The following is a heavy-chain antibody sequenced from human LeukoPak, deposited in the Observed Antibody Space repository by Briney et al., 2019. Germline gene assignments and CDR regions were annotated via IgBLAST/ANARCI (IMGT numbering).Heavy chain of an antibody. V-gene: IGHV4-34*01. CDR2: INHSGST. CDR1: GGSFSGYY. CDR3: ARAAMNYYDSSGYSKAAFDI. D-gene: IGHD3-22*01. Sequence: SETLSLTCAVYGGSFSGYYWSWIRQPPGKGLEWIGEINHSGSTNYNPSLKSRVTISVDRSKNQFSLKLSSVTAADTAVYYCARAAMNYYDSSGYSKAAFDIWGQGTMVTVSS. J-gene: IGHJ3*02.